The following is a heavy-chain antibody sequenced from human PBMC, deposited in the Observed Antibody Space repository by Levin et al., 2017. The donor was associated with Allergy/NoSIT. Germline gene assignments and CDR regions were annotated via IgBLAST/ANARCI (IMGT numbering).Heavy chain of an antibody. V-gene: IGHV3-66*02. D-gene: IGHD2-8*02. CDR3: ATSVSPTGFDY. CDR2: IYSGGST. Sequence: GESLKISCAASGFTVSSDYMSWVRQAPGKGLEWVSVIYSGGSTYYADSVKGRFTISRDNSKNTLYLQMNSLIAEDTAVYYCATSVSPTGFDYWGQGTLVTVSS. CDR1: GFTVSSDY. J-gene: IGHJ4*02.